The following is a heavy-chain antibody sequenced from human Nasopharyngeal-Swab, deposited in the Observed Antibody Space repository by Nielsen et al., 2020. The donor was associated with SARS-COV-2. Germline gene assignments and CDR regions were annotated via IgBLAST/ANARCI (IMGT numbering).Heavy chain of an antibody. CDR1: GFVFTTYG. D-gene: IGHD5-24*01. V-gene: IGHV3-30*02. J-gene: IGHJ1*01. CDR3: ARGVETIHH. CDR2: ILYDGSNQ. Sequence: GGSLRLSCAVSGFVFTTYGMHWVRQAPGKGLEWVAFILYDGSNQYYTDSVKGRFTISRDNSKNTLYPQMNSLRAEDTAVYYCARGVETIHHWGQGSLVTVSS.